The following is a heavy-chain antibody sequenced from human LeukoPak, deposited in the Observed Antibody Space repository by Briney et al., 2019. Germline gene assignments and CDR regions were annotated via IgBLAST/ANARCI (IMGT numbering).Heavy chain of an antibody. CDR1: GGSISSYY. V-gene: IGHV4-59*12. CDR3: ARGAHDYGDKGWFDP. D-gene: IGHD4-17*01. Sequence: SETLSLTCTVSGGSISSYYWNWIRQPPGKGLEWIGYIYYSGSTNYNPSLKSRVTMSVDTSKNRFSLKLSSVTAADTAVYYCARGAHDYGDKGWFDPWGQGTLVTVSS. J-gene: IGHJ5*02. CDR2: IYYSGST.